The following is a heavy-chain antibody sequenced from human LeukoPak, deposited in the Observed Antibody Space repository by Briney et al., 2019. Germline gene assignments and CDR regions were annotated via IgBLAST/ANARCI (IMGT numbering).Heavy chain of an antibody. CDR2: INPNSGGT. D-gene: IGHD2-15*01. CDR3: PTGNEVVVAAAFDY. CDR1: GYTFTGYY. J-gene: IGHJ4*02. Sequence: ASVKVSCKASGYTFTGYYMHWVRQAPGQGLEWMGWINPNSGGTNYAQKFQGRVTMTRDTSISTAYMELSRLRSDDTSIYYWPTGNEVVVAAAFDYWAQGTLVTVSS. V-gene: IGHV1-2*02.